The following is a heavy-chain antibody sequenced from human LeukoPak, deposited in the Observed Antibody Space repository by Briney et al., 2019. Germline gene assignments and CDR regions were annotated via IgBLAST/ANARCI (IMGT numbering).Heavy chain of an antibody. V-gene: IGHV4-61*02. J-gene: IGHJ4*02. CDR2: IYTSGST. CDR3: ARVNDILTGPFDY. Sequence: PSQTLSLTCSVSGGSIRSESYYWSWIRQPAGKGLEWIGRIYTSGSTNYNPSLKSRVTISVDTSKNQFSLKLSSVTAADTAVYYCARVNDILTGPFDYWGQGTLVTVSS. D-gene: IGHD3-9*01. CDR1: GGSIRSESYY.